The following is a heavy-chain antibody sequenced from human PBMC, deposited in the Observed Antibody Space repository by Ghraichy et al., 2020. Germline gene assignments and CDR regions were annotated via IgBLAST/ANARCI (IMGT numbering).Heavy chain of an antibody. Sequence: WGSLRLSCAASGFTFSSSAMSWVRQAPGKGLEWVSSISGSGEDTYYADSVKGRFTISRDNSENTLYLQVNSLRLEDTAVYYCAKGRFTNDYWGQGTLVTVSS. CDR3: AKGRFTNDY. CDR1: GFTFSSSA. V-gene: IGHV3-23*01. D-gene: IGHD3-10*01. CDR2: ISGSGEDT. J-gene: IGHJ4*02.